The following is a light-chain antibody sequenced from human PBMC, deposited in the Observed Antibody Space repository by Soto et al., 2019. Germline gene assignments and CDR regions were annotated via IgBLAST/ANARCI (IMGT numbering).Light chain of an antibody. CDR1: SSDVGIYNY. V-gene: IGLV2-8*01. CDR3: SSFTGNNNFVV. CDR2: DVT. Sequence: QSALTQPPSASGSPGQSVTISCTGTSSDVGIYNYVSWYQQHPGKAPKLMIYDVTKRPSGVPDRFSGSKSGSTASLTVSGLQAADEADYYCSSFTGNNNFVVFGGGTKLTVL. J-gene: IGLJ2*01.